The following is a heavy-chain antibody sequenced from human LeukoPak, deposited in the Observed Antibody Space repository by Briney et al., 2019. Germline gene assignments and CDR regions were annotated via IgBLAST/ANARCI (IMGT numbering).Heavy chain of an antibody. CDR3: VSAYGGYGLDY. Sequence: SETLSLTCTVSGGSISSYSWNWIRQSPGKGLEIGRVYHSGSVNYNPSLKSRVTISADTTKNQFSMYLSSVAAAGTALYYCVSAYGGYGLDYWGQGTLVIVSS. V-gene: IGHV4-59*01. J-gene: IGHJ4*02. CDR1: GGSISSYS. CDR2: VYHSGSV. D-gene: IGHD5-12*01.